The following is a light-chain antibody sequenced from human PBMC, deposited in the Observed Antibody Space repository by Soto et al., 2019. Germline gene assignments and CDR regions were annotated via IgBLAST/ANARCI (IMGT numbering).Light chain of an antibody. Sequence: DIQMTQSPSTLSASVGDRVTITCRASRSISDWLAWYQQKPGKAPELLIFDASNLKSVVSSRFSGSGSGTEFTLTIGSLQPDDSASYYCQQYNSYSKTFGQGTKVDI. CDR3: QQYNSYSKT. V-gene: IGKV1-5*01. CDR2: DAS. CDR1: RSISDW. J-gene: IGKJ1*01.